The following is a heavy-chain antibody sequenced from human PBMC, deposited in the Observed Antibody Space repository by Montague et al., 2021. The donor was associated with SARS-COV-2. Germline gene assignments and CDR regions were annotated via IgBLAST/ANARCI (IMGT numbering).Heavy chain of an antibody. D-gene: IGHD3-3*01. J-gene: IGHJ4*02. V-gene: IGHV4-61*02. Sequence: TLSLTCTVSGGSISSGSYYWSWIRQPAGKGLEWIGRIYTSGSTNHNLSLKSRVSISVDTSKNQSSLKLSSVTAADTAVYYCARADFWSGYLYFDYWGQGTLVTVSS. CDR3: ARADFWSGYLYFDY. CDR2: IYTSGST. CDR1: GGSISSGSYY.